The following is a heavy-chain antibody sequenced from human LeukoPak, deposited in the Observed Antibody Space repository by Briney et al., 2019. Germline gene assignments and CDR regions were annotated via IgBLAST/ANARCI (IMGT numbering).Heavy chain of an antibody. CDR1: GFTFSNFW. V-gene: IGHV3-30-3*01. Sequence: GGSLRLSCAASGFTFSNFWMNWVRQAPGKGLEWVAVISYDGSNKYYADSVKGRFTISRDNSKNTLYLQMNSLRAEDTAVYYCASGYCSGGSCYSAPFDYWGQGTLVTVSS. CDR3: ASGYCSGGSCYSAPFDY. D-gene: IGHD2-15*01. J-gene: IGHJ4*02. CDR2: ISYDGSNK.